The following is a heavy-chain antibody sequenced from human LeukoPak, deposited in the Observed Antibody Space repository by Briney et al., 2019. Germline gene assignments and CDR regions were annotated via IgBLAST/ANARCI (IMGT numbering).Heavy chain of an antibody. D-gene: IGHD6-13*01. V-gene: IGHV4-4*02. CDR2: IYHSGST. J-gene: IGHJ4*02. CDR1: GGSISSSNW. Sequence: SGTLSLTCAVSGGSISSSNWWSWVRQPPGKGLEWIGEIYHSGSTNYNPSLKSRVTISVDKSKNQFSLKLSSVTAADTAVYYCARDDSSSWSPFDYWGQGTLVTASS. CDR3: ARDDSSSWSPFDY.